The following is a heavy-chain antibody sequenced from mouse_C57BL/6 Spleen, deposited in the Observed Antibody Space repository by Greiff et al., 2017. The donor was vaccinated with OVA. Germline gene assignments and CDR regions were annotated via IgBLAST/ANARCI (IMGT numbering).Heavy chain of an antibody. Sequence: EVQLQQSGPELVKPGASVKISCKASGYSFTGYYMNWVKRSPEKSLEWIGEINPSTGGTTYNQKFKAKATLTVDKSSSTAYMQLKSLTSEDSAVYYCARELPFAYWGQGTLVTVSA. V-gene: IGHV1-42*01. CDR3: ARELPFAY. CDR2: INPSTGGT. CDR1: GYSFTGYY. J-gene: IGHJ3*01.